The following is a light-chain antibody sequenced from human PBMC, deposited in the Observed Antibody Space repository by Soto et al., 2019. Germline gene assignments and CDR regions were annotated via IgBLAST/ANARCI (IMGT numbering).Light chain of an antibody. J-gene: IGLJ1*01. CDR2: QDR. CDR3: WSYAGSWSYV. Sequence: SYELNQPPSVSVSPGQTATITCSGDKLGDKYVCWYQQKSGQSPLLVIYQDRKRPSGIPERFSGSNSGNTATLTISGTQAMDEADYYCWSYAGSWSYVFGTGTKLTVL. CDR1: KLGDKY. V-gene: IGLV3-1*01.